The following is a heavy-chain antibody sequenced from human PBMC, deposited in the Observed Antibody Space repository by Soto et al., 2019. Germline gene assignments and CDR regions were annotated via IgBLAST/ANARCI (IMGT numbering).Heavy chain of an antibody. CDR2: ISGTSDSK. D-gene: IGHD6-13*01. J-gene: IGHJ4*02. Sequence: PGGSLRLSCAASGFTFSDYNMSWIRQVPGKGLEWVAYISGTSDSKPYADSVKGRFTISRDNAKNSLYLQMNSLRAEDTAVYYCARVAVITAAGTSDYWGQGTLVTVSS. CDR3: ARVAVITAAGTSDY. V-gene: IGHV3-11*06. CDR1: GFTFSDYN.